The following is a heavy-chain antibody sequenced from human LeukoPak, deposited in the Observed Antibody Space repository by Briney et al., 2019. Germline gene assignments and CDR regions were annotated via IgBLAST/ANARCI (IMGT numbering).Heavy chain of an antibody. Sequence: SETLSLTCTVSGGSISSYYWSWIRQPPGKGLEWIGYIYYSGSTNYNPSLESRVTISVDTSKNQFSLKLSSVTAADTAVYYCARHYWYFDLWGRGTLVTVSS. J-gene: IGHJ2*01. V-gene: IGHV4-59*08. CDR1: GGSISSYY. CDR2: IYYSGST. CDR3: ARHYWYFDL.